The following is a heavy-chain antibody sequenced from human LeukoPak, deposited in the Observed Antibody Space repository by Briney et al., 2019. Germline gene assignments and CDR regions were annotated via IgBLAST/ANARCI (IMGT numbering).Heavy chain of an antibody. CDR2: IKGDGSST. CDR3: ARGNYHAMDV. J-gene: IGHJ6*02. Sequence: GGSLRLSCAASGFTFSNYWLHWVRQTPGEGLVCVSLIKGDGSSTTYADSVKGRFTISRDNAKNTVYLQMNSLRAEDTAVYYCARGNYHAMDVWGQGTTVTVSS. CDR1: GFTFSNYW. V-gene: IGHV3-74*01.